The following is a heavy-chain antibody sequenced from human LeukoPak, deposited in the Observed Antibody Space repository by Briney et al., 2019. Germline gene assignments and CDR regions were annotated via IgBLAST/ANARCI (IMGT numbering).Heavy chain of an antibody. J-gene: IGHJ5*02. Sequence: PSETLSLTCTVSGYSISSGYYWGWIRQPPGKGLEWIGTTYHSGGTYYHPSLQSRATISLDASKNQFSLQMRSVIAADTAVYYCARADYDLLSKDSWFGPWGQGTLVTVSS. CDR2: TYHSGGT. CDR1: GYSISSGYY. CDR3: ARADYDLLSKDSWFGP. V-gene: IGHV4-38-2*02. D-gene: IGHD3-16*01.